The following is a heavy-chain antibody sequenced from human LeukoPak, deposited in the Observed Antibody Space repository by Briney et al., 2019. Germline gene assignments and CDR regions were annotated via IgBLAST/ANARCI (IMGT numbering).Heavy chain of an antibody. D-gene: IGHD1/OR15-1a*01. J-gene: IGHJ4*02. CDR3: VKEVTTIGVPVFDY. Sequence: GGYLRLSCAASGFTFSNYAMSWVRQAPGTGLEWVSGIPNSGGGTYYADSVKGRFTISRDNSKNILYLQMDSLRGEDTAVYYCVKEVTTIGVPVFDYLGQGTLVTVSS. V-gene: IGHV3-23*01. CDR2: IPNSGGGT. CDR1: GFTFSNYA.